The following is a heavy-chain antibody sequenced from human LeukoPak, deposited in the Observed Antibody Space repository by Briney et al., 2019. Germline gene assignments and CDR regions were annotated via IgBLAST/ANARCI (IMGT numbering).Heavy chain of an antibody. CDR2: INSDGSST. D-gene: IGHD3-10*01. V-gene: IGHV3-74*01. CDR1: GFTFSNYW. CDR3: AVLGVNYAFDV. J-gene: IGHJ3*01. Sequence: PGGSLRLSCAASGFTFSNYWMYWVRQAPGKGLVCVSHINSDGSSTRNADSVKGRFTISRDNAKNTLYLEMNSLRVEDTAVYYCAVLGVNYAFDVWGQGTMVTVSS.